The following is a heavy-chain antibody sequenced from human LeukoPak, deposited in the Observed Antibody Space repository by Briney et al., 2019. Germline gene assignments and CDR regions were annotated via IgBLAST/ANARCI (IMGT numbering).Heavy chain of an antibody. V-gene: IGHV1-69*04. Sequence: SVKVSCKASGGTFSSYAISWVRQAPGQGLEWMGRIIPILGIANYAQKFQGRVTITADKSTSTAYMELSSLRSEDTAVYYCASAPDYYDSSGYYSPHAFDIWGQGTMVTVSS. CDR3: ASAPDYYDSSGYYSPHAFDI. J-gene: IGHJ3*02. CDR1: GGTFSSYA. CDR2: IIPILGIA. D-gene: IGHD3-22*01.